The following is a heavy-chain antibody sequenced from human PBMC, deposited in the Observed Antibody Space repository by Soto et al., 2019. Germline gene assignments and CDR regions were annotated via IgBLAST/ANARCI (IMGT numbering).Heavy chain of an antibody. CDR3: ARAPYSSSWGDY. CDR2: INPNSGGT. D-gene: IGHD6-13*01. V-gene: IGHV1-2*04. J-gene: IGHJ4*02. CDR1: GYTFTGYY. Sequence: ASVKVSCKASGYTFTGYYMHWVRQAPGQGLEWMGWINPNSGGTNYAQKFQGWVTMTRDTSISTAYMELSRLRSDDTAVYYCARAPYSSSWGDYWGQGTLVTVSS.